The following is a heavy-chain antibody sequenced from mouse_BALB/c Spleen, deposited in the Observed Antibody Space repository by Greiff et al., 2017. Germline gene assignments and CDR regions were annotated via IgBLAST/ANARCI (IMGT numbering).Heavy chain of an antibody. CDR2: ISYSGST. CDR1: GYSITSDYA. Sequence: DVKLVESGPGLVKPSQSLSLTCTVTGYSITSDYAWNWIRQFPGNKLEWMGYISYSGSTSYNPSLKSRISITRDTSKNQFFLQLNSVTTEDTATYYCARGAYYRYDGNAMDYWGQGTSVTVSS. V-gene: IGHV3-2*02. J-gene: IGHJ4*01. CDR3: ARGAYYRYDGNAMDY. D-gene: IGHD2-14*01.